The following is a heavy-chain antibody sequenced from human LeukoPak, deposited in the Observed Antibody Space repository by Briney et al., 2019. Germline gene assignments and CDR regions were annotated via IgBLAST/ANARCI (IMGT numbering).Heavy chain of an antibody. V-gene: IGHV3-23*01. J-gene: IGHJ4*02. D-gene: IGHD3-10*01. Sequence: PGGSLRLSCAASGFTFSSYAMSWVRQAPGKGLEWVSAISGSGGSTYYADSVKGRFTISRDNSKNTLYLQMNSLRAEDTAVYYCAKESLSRLLRFGELDDYFDYWGQGTLVTVSS. CDR3: AKESLSRLLRFGELDDYFDY. CDR1: GFTFSSYA. CDR2: ISGSGGST.